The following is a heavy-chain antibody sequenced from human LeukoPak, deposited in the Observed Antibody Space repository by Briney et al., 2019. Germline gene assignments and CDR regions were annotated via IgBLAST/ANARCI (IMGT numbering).Heavy chain of an antibody. Sequence: SVKVSCKASGGTFSSYAISWVRQAPGHGLEWMGGIIPIFGTANYAQKFQGRVTITADESTSTAYMELSSLRSEDTAVYYCARDNVDTAMVLFYGMDVWGQGTTVTVSS. CDR1: GGTFSSYA. CDR2: IIPIFGTA. CDR3: ARDNVDTAMVLFYGMDV. J-gene: IGHJ6*02. D-gene: IGHD5-18*01. V-gene: IGHV1-69*13.